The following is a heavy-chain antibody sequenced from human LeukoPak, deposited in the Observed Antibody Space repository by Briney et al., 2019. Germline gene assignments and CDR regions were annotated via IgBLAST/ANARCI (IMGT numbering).Heavy chain of an antibody. CDR2: IIPIFGTA. CDR3: ARDHRQQLENWFDP. CDR1: GGTFSSYA. V-gene: IGHV1-69*13. J-gene: IGHJ5*02. Sequence: SVKVSCKASGGTFSSYAISWVRQAPGQGLEWMGGIIPIFGTANYAQKFQGRVTITADESTSTAYMELSGLRSEDTAVYYCARDHRQQLENWFDPWGQGTLVTVSS. D-gene: IGHD6-13*01.